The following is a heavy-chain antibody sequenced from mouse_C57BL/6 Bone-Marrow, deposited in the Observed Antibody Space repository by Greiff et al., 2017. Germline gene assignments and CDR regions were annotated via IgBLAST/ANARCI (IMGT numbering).Heavy chain of an antibody. CDR1: AYSITSGYD. Sequence: EVHLVESGPGMVKPSQSLSLTCTVTAYSITSGYDWHWIRHFPGNKLEWMGYISYSGSTNYNPSLKSRISITHDTSKNHFFLKLNSVTTEDTATYYCARAPGGSYYFDYWGQGTTLTVSS. CDR3: ARAPGGSYYFDY. V-gene: IGHV3-1*01. CDR2: ISYSGST. J-gene: IGHJ2*01. D-gene: IGHD1-1*02.